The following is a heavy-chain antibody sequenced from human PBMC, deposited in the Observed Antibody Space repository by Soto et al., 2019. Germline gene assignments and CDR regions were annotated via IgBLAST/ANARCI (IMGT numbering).Heavy chain of an antibody. J-gene: IGHJ4*02. CDR3: ANGPGRGYYSVWGDY. D-gene: IGHD1-26*01. V-gene: IGHV3-23*01. CDR1: GFTFSSYA. CDR2: ISGSGGST. Sequence: GGSLRLSCAASGFTFSSYAMSWVRQAPGKGLEWVSAISGSGGSTYYADSVKGRFTISRDNSKNTLYLQMNSLRAEDTAVYYCANGPGRGYYSVWGDYWGQGTLVTVSS.